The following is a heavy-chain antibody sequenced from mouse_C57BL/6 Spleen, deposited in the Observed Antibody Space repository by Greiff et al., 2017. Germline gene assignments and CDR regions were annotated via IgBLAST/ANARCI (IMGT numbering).Heavy chain of an antibody. J-gene: IGHJ2*01. CDR3: ARRCDGNPDY. CDR1: GYTFTSYW. CDR2: IDPSDSYT. V-gene: IGHV1-59*01. D-gene: IGHD2-1*01. Sequence: VQLQQPGAELVRPGTSVKLSCKASGYTFTSYWMHWVKQRPGQGLEWIGVIDPSDSYTNYKQKFKGKATLTVDTSSSTAYMQLSSLTSEDSAVYYCARRCDGNPDYWGQGTTLTVSS.